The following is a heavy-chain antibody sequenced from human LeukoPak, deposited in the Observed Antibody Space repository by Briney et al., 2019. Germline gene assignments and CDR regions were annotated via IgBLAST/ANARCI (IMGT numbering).Heavy chain of an antibody. D-gene: IGHD4-23*01. CDR2: ISSSSSYI. CDR1: GFTFSSYS. J-gene: IGHJ4*02. CDR3: ARALGATVVTPGY. Sequence: PAGSLSLSCAASGFTFSSYSMNWVRQPPGKGLEWVSSISSSSSYIYYADSVKGPYTNTRDNAKNPLYLQMNRLRAEDTAVYYGARALGATVVTPGYWGQGALVTVSS. V-gene: IGHV3-21*01.